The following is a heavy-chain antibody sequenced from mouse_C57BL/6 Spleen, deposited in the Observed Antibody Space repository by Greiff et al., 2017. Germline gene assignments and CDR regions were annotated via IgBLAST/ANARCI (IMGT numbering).Heavy chain of an antibody. CDR2: IVPAHGNT. V-gene: IGHV14-3*01. CDR1: GFNIKNTY. Sequence: VQLQQSVAELVRPGASVKLSCTASGFNIKNTYMHWVKQRPEQGLEWIGRIVPAHGNTKYAPKFQGKATITADTSSNTAYLQLSSLTSEDTAIYYCARSYGYDEGYLDYWGQGTTLTVSS. D-gene: IGHD2-2*01. CDR3: ARSYGYDEGYLDY. J-gene: IGHJ2*01.